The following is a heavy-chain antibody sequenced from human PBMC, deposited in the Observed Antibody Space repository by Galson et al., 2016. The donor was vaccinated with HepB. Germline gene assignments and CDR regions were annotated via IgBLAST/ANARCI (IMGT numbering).Heavy chain of an antibody. V-gene: IGHV4-39*01. CDR3: ARTANSGYDTLNYFQH. D-gene: IGHD5-12*01. Sequence: SETLSLTCLVSGGSVTSSRYYWGWIRQSPGKGLEWIGSIYSSGTTYYNPSLRSRVTISFDMSTNQFSLRLTSVTAADTAVYFCARTANSGYDTLNYFQHWGQGALVAVSP. CDR2: IYSSGTT. J-gene: IGHJ1*01. CDR1: GGSVTSSRYY.